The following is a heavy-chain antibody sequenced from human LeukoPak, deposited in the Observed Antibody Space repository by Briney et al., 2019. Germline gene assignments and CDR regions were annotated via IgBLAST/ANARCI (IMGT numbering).Heavy chain of an antibody. CDR1: GFTFSSYG. V-gene: IGHV3-23*01. J-gene: IGHJ5*02. Sequence: PGGSLRLSCAASGFTFSSYGMSWVCQAPGKGLEWVSAVSGNGGNTYYADSVKGRFTISRDNSKNTLYMQMNSLRAEDTAVYYCAKDLSPAAAWGQGTLVTVSS. D-gene: IGHD6-25*01. CDR2: VSGNGGNT. CDR3: AKDLSPAAA.